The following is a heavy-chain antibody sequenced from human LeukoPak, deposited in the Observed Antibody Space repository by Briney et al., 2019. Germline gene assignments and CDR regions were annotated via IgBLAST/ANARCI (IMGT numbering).Heavy chain of an antibody. D-gene: IGHD5-12*01. CDR1: GGSISTYY. CDR3: ARVDYSGYDTRGWLDT. CDR2: IYYSGST. J-gene: IGHJ5*02. V-gene: IGHV4-59*01. Sequence: SETLSLTCTVSGGSISTYYWSWIRQPPGKGLEWIGYIYYSGSTNYNPSLKSRVSISVDTSKNQFSLKMSSVTASDTAVYYCARVDYSGYDTRGWLDTWGEGALVSVSS.